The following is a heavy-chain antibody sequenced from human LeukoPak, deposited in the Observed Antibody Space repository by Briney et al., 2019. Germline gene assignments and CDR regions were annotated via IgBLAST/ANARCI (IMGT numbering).Heavy chain of an antibody. CDR3: ARHEGYYGSGSYNY. Sequence: GGSLRLSCAASGFTFSSYWMHWVRQAPGKGLVWVSRINHDGDSTSYADSVKGRFTISRDNAKNTLYLQMISMRAEDTAVYYCARHEGYYGSGSYNYWGQGNLVTVSS. CDR2: INHDGDST. J-gene: IGHJ4*02. CDR1: GFTFSSYW. V-gene: IGHV3-74*01. D-gene: IGHD3-10*01.